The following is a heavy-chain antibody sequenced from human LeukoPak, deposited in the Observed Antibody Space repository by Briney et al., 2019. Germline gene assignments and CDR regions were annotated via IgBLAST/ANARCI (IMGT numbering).Heavy chain of an antibody. D-gene: IGHD3-10*01. J-gene: IGHJ5*02. CDR1: GGSISSSSYY. CDR2: IYYSGST. V-gene: IGHV4-39*07. CDR3: ARAYGSGSYLVRFLDKEAENWFDP. Sequence: PSETLSLTCTVSGGSISSSSYYWGWIRQPPGKGLEWIGSIYYSGSTYYNPSLKSRVTISVDTSKNQFSLKLSSVTAADTAVYYCARAYGSGSYLVRFLDKEAENWFDPWGQGTLVTVSS.